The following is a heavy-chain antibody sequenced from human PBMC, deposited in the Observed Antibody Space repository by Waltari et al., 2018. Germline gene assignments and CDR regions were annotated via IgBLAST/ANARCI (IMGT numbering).Heavy chain of an antibody. CDR3: ARGIGGGGEAFDI. J-gene: IGHJ3*02. CDR1: GFTVSRDY. V-gene: IGHV3-53*02. D-gene: IGHD2-15*01. CDR2: SYSGGCT. Sequence: EVQLVETGGGLIQPGGSLRLSCAASGFTVSRDYMNWVRQAPGKGLEWVSVSYSGGCTYYADFVKGRFTISRDSSKNTLYLQMNNLRAEDTAVYYCARGIGGGGEAFDIWGQGTMVTVSS.